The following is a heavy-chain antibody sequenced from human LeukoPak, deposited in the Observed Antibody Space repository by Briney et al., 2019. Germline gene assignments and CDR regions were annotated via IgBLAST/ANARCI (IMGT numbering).Heavy chain of an antibody. J-gene: IGHJ4*02. CDR2: ISNSGSST. Sequence: GGSLRLSCAASRFTFSDYYMVWIRQAPGKGLEWVSYISNSGSSTKYADSVKGRFTISRDNAKNSLSLQMNSVRPEDTAVYYCARADRTSWFDYWGQGTLVTVSS. CDR3: ARADRTSWFDY. V-gene: IGHV3-11*05. D-gene: IGHD2-2*01. CDR1: RFTFSDYY.